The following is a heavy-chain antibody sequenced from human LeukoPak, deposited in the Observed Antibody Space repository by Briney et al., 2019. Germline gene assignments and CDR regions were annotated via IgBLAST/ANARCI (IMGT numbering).Heavy chain of an antibody. CDR2: IIPILGIA. V-gene: IGHV1-69*04. J-gene: IGHJ4*02. D-gene: IGHD5-18*01. CDR1: GGTFSSYA. Sequence: SVKVSCKASGGTFSSYAISWVRQAPGQGLEWMGRIIPILGIANYAQKFQGRVTITADESTSTAYMELSSLRSEDTAVYYCARGKDVQSYGYDYWGQGTLVTVSS. CDR3: ARGKDVQSYGYDY.